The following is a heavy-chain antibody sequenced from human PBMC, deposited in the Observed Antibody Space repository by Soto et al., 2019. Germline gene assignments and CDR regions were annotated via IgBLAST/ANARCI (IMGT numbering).Heavy chain of an antibody. J-gene: IGHJ3*02. Sequence: QLQLQESGPGLVKPSETLSLTCTVSGGSISSSSYYWGWIRQPPGKGLEWIGSIYYSGSTYYNPSLKSRVTIAVDTAKNQFSLKLSSVTAADTAVYYFASDTAIDRRNAFDIWGQGTMVTVSS. V-gene: IGHV4-39*01. D-gene: IGHD5-18*01. CDR2: IYYSGST. CDR1: GGSISSSSYY. CDR3: ASDTAIDRRNAFDI.